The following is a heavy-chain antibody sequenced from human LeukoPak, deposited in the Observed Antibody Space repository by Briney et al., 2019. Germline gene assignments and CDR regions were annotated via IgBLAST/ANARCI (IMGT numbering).Heavy chain of an antibody. CDR3: ANITHGRVDYFDY. V-gene: IGHV3-23*01. J-gene: IGHJ4*02. CDR2: ISGSGGST. D-gene: IGHD2-21*01. Sequence: GGSLRLSCAASGFTFSSYAMSWVRQAPGKGLEWVSAISGSGGSTYYADSVKGRFTISRDNSKNTLYLQMNSLRAEDTAVYYCANITHGRVDYFDYWGQGTLVTVSS. CDR1: GFTFSSYA.